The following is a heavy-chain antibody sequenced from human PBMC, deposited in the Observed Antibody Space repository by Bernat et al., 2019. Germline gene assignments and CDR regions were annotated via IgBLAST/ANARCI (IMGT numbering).Heavy chain of an antibody. V-gene: IGHV3-48*01. CDR1: GFTFSS. CDR2: ISSSSSTI. CDR3: AIVLWFGGALDW. D-gene: IGHD3-10*01. Sequence: EVQLVESGGGLVQPGGSLRLSCAASGFTFSSMNWVRQAPGKGLEWGSYISSSSSTIYYADSVKGRFTISRDNAKNSLYLQMNSRRAEDTAVYYCAIVLWFGGALDWWGPGTLVTVSS. J-gene: IGHJ4*02.